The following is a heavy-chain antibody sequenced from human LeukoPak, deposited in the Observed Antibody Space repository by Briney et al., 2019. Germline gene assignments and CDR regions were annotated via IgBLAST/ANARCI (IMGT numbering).Heavy chain of an antibody. D-gene: IGHD3-16*01. Sequence: PGGSLRLSCAASGFTFSSYAMHWVRQAPGKELEWVAVISYDGSNKYYADSVKGRFTISRDNSKNTLYLQMNSLRAEDTAVYYCARVGMTRFYYGMDVWGQGTTVTVSS. CDR2: ISYDGSNK. J-gene: IGHJ6*02. V-gene: IGHV3-30-3*01. CDR1: GFTFSSYA. CDR3: ARVGMTRFYYGMDV.